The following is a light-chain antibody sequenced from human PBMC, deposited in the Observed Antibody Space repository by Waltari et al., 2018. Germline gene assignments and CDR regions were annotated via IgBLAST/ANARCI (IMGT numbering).Light chain of an antibody. V-gene: IGKV4-1*01. CDR1: ESVLYSPNNKNH. Sequence: DIVMTQPPESLAVSLGERATINCKSSESVLYSPNNKNHLAWYQQKPGQPPKLLIYWASTRKSGVPDRFSGSGSETDFTLTVSSLQAEDVALYYCQQYYNTPLTFGGGTKVEIK. CDR3: QQYYNTPLT. J-gene: IGKJ4*01. CDR2: WAS.